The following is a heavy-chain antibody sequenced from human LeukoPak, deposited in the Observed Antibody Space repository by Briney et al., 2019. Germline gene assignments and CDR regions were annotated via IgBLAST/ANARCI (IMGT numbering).Heavy chain of an antibody. V-gene: IGHV4-34*01. J-gene: IGHJ6*04. CDR3: ARGVLWLGYYYYGMDV. D-gene: IGHD2-21*01. CDR1: GGSFSGYY. Sequence: ETLSLTCAVYGGSFSGYYWSWIRQPPGKGLEWIEEINHSGSTNYNPSLKSRVTISVDTSKNQFSLKLSSVTAADTAVYYCARGVLWLGYYYYGMDVWGKGTTATVSS. CDR2: INHSGST.